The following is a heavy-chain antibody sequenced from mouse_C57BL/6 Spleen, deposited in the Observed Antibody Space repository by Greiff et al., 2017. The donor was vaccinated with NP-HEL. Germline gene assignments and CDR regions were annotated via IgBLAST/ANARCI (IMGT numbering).Heavy chain of an antibody. CDR2: FYPGSGSI. J-gene: IGHJ4*01. Sequence: VQLQQSGAELVKPGASVKLSCKASGYTFTEYPIHWVKQRSGQGLEWIGWFYPGSGSIKYNENFKDKATLTADKSSSTVYMELSRLTSEDSAVYFCARHEDAPAYYSKDYYAMDYWGQRTSVTVSS. D-gene: IGHD2-5*01. CDR3: ARHEDAPAYYSKDYYAMDY. V-gene: IGHV1-62-2*01. CDR1: GYTFTEYP.